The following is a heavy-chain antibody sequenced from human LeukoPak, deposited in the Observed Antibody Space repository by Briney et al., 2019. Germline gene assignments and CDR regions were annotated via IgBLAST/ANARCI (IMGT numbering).Heavy chain of an antibody. CDR1: GGSISSGDYY. CDR3: ARDYYGSGSYYNGRED. J-gene: IGHJ4*02. D-gene: IGHD3-10*01. Sequence: PSQTLSLTCTVSGGSISSGDYYWSWTRQPPGKGLEWIGYIYYSGSTYYNPSLKSRVTISVDTSKNQFSLKLSSVTAADTAVYYCARDYYGSGSYYNGREDWGQGTLVTVSS. V-gene: IGHV4-30-4*01. CDR2: IYYSGST.